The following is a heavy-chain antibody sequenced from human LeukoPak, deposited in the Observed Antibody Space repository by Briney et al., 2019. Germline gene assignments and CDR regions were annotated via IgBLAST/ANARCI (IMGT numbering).Heavy chain of an antibody. V-gene: IGHV1-46*01. Sequence: ASVKVSCKASGYSFGRYYLHWVRRAPGQGLEWMGIINPSGGNTNYAQKFKGRLTLTRDTSTSTVYMELSSLRSDDTAVYYCARDWNWGSSDAFDMWGQGTIVTVSS. CDR1: GYSFGRYY. CDR2: INPSGGNT. J-gene: IGHJ3*02. CDR3: ARDWNWGSSDAFDM. D-gene: IGHD3-16*01.